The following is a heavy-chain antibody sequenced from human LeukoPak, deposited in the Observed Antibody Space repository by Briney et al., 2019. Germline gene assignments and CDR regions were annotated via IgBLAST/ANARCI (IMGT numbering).Heavy chain of an antibody. CDR1: GFTFSSYA. Sequence: GGSLRLSCAASGFTFSSYAMSWVRQAPGKGLEWVSIISGSGGSTYYADPVKGRFTISRDNSKNTLYLQMNSLRAEDTAVYYCAKRGGYCTGGSCYSYYFDYWGQGTLVTVSS. CDR3: AKRGGYCTGGSCYSYYFDY. V-gene: IGHV3-23*01. J-gene: IGHJ4*02. CDR2: ISGSGGST. D-gene: IGHD2-15*01.